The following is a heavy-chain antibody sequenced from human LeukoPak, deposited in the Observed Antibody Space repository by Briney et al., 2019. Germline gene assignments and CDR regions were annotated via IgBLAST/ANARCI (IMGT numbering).Heavy chain of an antibody. D-gene: IGHD3-9*01. Sequence: SETLSLTCTVSGGSISSTSYYWGWIRQPPGKGLEWIGSIYYSGNTYYNPSLKSRVTISVDTSKNQFSLKLNSVTAADTAVYYCARLTSIKDAFDIWGQGTMVTVSS. V-gene: IGHV4-39*07. CDR1: GGSISSTSYY. J-gene: IGHJ3*02. CDR2: IYYSGNT. CDR3: ARLTSIKDAFDI.